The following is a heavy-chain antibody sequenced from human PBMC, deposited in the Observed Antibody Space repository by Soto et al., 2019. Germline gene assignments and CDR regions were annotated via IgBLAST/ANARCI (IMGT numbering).Heavy chain of an antibody. CDR3: ARDRYCSSTSCYIVLDP. J-gene: IGHJ5*02. D-gene: IGHD2-2*02. V-gene: IGHV1-3*01. Sequence: QVQLVQSGAEVKKPGASVKVSCKASGYTFTSYAMHWVRQAPGQRLELMGWINAGNGNTKYSQKFQGRVTITRDTSASTTYMELSSLRSEDTAVYYCARDRYCSSTSCYIVLDPWGQGTLVPVSS. CDR2: INAGNGNT. CDR1: GYTFTSYA.